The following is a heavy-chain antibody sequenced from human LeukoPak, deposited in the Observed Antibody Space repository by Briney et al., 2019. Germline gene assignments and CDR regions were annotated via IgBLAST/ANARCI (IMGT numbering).Heavy chain of an antibody. V-gene: IGHV4-38-2*01. CDR3: ASTGTTALFDY. CDR1: GYSIGSGYY. J-gene: IGHJ4*02. CDR2: IYHGGTT. D-gene: IGHD1-7*01. Sequence: SETLSLTCAVSGYSIGSGYYWGWIRPPPGKLLEWIGIIYHGGTTYYNPSLKSRVTISLDTSKNQLSLKLTSLTADDTAGYYFASTGTTALFDYWGEGTLVTVS.